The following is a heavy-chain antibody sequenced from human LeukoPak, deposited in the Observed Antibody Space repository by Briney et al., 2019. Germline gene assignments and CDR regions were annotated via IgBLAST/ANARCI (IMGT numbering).Heavy chain of an antibody. J-gene: IGHJ5*02. CDR2: IKQDGSEK. D-gene: IGHD3-22*01. V-gene: IGHV3-7*01. CDR3: ARDAVDYYDSSGYYYP. Sequence: PGGSLRLSCAASGFTFSSYWMSWVRQAPGKGLEWVANIKQDGSEKYYVDSVKGRFTISRDNAKNSLYLQMNSLGAEDTAVYYCARDAVDYYDSSGYYYPWGQGTLVTVSS. CDR1: GFTFSSYW.